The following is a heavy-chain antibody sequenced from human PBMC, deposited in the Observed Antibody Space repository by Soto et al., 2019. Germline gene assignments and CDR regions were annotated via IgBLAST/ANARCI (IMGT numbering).Heavy chain of an antibody. CDR2: INHGGRT. CDR1: GGSFSGYY. Sequence: SETLSLTCTVYGGSFSGYYWSWIRQPPGKGLEWIGEINHGGRTNYSPSLKSRLTISVDTSKNQFSLKLTSVTAADTAVYYCARGRTGMDVWGQGTTVTVSS. CDR3: ARGRTGMDV. J-gene: IGHJ6*02. V-gene: IGHV4-34*01.